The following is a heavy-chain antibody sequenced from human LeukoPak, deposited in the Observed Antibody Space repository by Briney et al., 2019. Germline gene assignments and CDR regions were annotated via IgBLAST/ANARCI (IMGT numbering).Heavy chain of an antibody. CDR1: GFTLSSYE. J-gene: IGHJ6*03. V-gene: IGHV3-48*03. CDR3: ARVLTFGGLIPGYYYYMDV. Sequence: GGSLRLSCAASGFTLSSYEMNWFRQAPGKGLEWVSYISSSGSTIYYADSVKGRFTISRDNAKNSLYLQMNSLRAEDTAVYYCARVLTFGGLIPGYYYYMDVWGKGTTVTISS. CDR2: ISSSGSTI. D-gene: IGHD3-16*01.